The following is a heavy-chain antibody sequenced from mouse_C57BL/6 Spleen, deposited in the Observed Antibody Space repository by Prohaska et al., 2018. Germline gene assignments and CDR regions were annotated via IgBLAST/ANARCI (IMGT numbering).Heavy chain of an antibody. CDR3: RRYGNYRYFDV. V-gene: IGHV11-2*01. D-gene: IGHD2-1*01. CDR1: GFTFSGFW. Sequence: EVQLLETGGGLVQPGGSRGLSCEGSGFTFSGFWMSWVRQTPGKTLEWIGDINSDGSAINYAPSIKDRFTIFRDNDKSTLYLQMSNVRFEDTARYFCRRYGNYRYFDVWGTGTTVTV. CDR2: INSDGSAI. J-gene: IGHJ1*03.